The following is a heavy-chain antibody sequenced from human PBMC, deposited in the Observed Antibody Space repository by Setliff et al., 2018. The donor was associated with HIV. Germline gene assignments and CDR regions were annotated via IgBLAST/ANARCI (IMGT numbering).Heavy chain of an antibody. D-gene: IGHD6-25*01. CDR1: GYSFTSYW. CDR2: IHPGDSDT. J-gene: IGHJ4*02. CDR3: VRYIGAAAGYIDH. Sequence: PGASLKISCKGSGYSFTSYWIGWVRQMPGKGLEWMGIIHPGDSDTRYSPSFQGHVTISADKSISTAYLQWSSLKASDTAMYYCVRYIGAAAGYIDHWGQGTLVTVSS. V-gene: IGHV5-51*01.